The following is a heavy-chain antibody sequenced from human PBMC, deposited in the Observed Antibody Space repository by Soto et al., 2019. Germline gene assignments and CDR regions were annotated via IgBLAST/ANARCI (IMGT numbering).Heavy chain of an antibody. CDR1: GGSFSGYY. J-gene: IGHJ4*02. V-gene: IGHV4-34*01. CDR2: INHSGST. CDR3: ARWGSGSY. Sequence: QVQLQQWGAGLLKPSETLSLTCAVYGGSFSGYYWSWIRQTPGKGLEWIGEINHSGSTNYNPSLKSRVTISVDTSKNQVSLKLSSVTAADTAVYYCARWGSGSYWGQGTLVTVSS. D-gene: IGHD3-10*01.